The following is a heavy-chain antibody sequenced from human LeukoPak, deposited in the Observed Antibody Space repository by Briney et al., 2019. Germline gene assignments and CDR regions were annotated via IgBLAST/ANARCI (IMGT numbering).Heavy chain of an antibody. CDR1: GGTFSSYA. CDR2: IIPILGIA. J-gene: IGHJ6*02. D-gene: IGHD2-8*01. CDR3: ARGVLFYGYYGMDV. Sequence: SVKVSCKASGGTFSSYAISWVRQAPGQGLEWMGRIIPILGIANYAQKFQGRVTITADKSTSTAYMELSSLRSEDTAVYYCARGVLFYGYYGMDVWGQGTTVTVSS. V-gene: IGHV1-69*04.